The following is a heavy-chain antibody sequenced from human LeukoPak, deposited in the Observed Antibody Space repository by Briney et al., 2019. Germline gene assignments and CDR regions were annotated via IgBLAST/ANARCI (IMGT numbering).Heavy chain of an antibody. CDR2: IWYDGSNK. J-gene: IGHJ4*02. V-gene: IGHV3-33*01. D-gene: IGHD6-13*01. Sequence: GGSLRLSCAASGFTFSSYGMHWVRQAPGEGLEWVAVIWYDGSNKYYADSVKGRFTISRDDSKNTLYLQMNSLRAEDTAVYYCARDRRIAAAGYYFDYWGQGTLVTVSS. CDR1: GFTFSSYG. CDR3: ARDRRIAAAGYYFDY.